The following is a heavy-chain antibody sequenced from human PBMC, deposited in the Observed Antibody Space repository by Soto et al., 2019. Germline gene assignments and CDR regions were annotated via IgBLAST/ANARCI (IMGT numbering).Heavy chain of an antibody. CDR1: GGTFSSYA. CDR3: ARHISNFRYYYYAMDV. Sequence: ASVKVSCKASGGTFSSYAISWVRQAPGQGLEWMGGIIPIFGTANYAQKFQGRVTITADKSTSTAYLQWNTLKASDTAMYYCARHISNFRYYYYAMDVWGQGTTVTVSS. D-gene: IGHD4-4*01. V-gene: IGHV1-69*06. CDR2: IIPIFGTA. J-gene: IGHJ6*02.